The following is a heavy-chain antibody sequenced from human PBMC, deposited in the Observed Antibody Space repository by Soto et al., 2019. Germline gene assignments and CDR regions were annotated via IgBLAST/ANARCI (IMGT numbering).Heavy chain of an antibody. Sequence: EVHLVQSGAEVKKPGESLRISCKASGYNFGAYWVGWVSQMPLKGLEWMGTIYPGDSDTRYSPSLQGHVAISADKAINSDYVQWSSLKASDTAMYYCARRSDFDISGYSDFDYWGQGTLVNVSS. CDR3: ARRSDFDISGYSDFDY. CDR1: GYNFGAYW. V-gene: IGHV5-51*01. CDR2: IYPGDSDT. J-gene: IGHJ4*02. D-gene: IGHD3-22*01.